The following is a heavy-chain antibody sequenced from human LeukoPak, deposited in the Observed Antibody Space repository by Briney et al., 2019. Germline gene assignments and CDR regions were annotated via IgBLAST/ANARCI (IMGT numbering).Heavy chain of an antibody. Sequence: GGSLRLSCAASGFTFDDYAMHWVRQAPGKGLEWVSGISWNSGSIGYADSVKGRFTISRDNAKNSLYLQMNSLRAENTALYYCTKGASRGAYSSSWYYWFDPWAQETLVTVSS. D-gene: IGHD6-13*01. CDR1: GFTFDDYA. CDR3: TKGASRGAYSSSWYYWFDP. V-gene: IGHV3-9*01. J-gene: IGHJ5*02. CDR2: ISWNSGSI.